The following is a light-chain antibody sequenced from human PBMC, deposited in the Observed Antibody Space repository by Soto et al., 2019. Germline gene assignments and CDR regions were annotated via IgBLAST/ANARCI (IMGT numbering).Light chain of an antibody. Sequence: SYELTQPPSVSVSPGQTARIPCSGDALSKQYAYWYQQKPGQAPVVVIYKDSERPSGIPERFSGSSSGTTVTLTISGVQAEDEADYYCQSADSSGTFCVFGTGTKVTVL. CDR3: QSADSSGTFCV. CDR1: ALSKQY. V-gene: IGLV3-25*03. CDR2: KDS. J-gene: IGLJ1*01.